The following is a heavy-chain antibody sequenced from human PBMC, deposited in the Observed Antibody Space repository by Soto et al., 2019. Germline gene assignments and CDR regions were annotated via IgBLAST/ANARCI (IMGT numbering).Heavy chain of an antibody. CDR3: AGHGFGPLHGLVDV. CDR1: GGSITNYY. V-gene: IGHV4-59*08. D-gene: IGHD3-10*01. CDR2: INYDGYS. J-gene: IGHJ6*02. Sequence: QVQLQESGPGLVKPSETLSLTCTVSGGSITNYYCSWFRQPPGKGLEWIGYINYDGYSAYNLSLKRRVTLSMDASKTPFSLMLESVTATDTAVYYCAGHGFGPLHGLVDVWGPGTTVIVSS.